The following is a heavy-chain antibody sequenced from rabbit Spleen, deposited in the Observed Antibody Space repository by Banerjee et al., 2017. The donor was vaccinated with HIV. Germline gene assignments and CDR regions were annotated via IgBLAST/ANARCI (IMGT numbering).Heavy chain of an antibody. CDR3: VRRVAGSGAFNL. CDR1: GFSFSSSCY. V-gene: IGHV1S45*01. CDR2: IYGGISGHN. Sequence: QQQLEESGGDLVKPEGSLTLTCTASGFSFSSSCYMCWVRQAPGKGLEWIGCIYGGISGHNYYASWVKGRFTISKISSTTVDLKMTSLTAADTATYFCVRRVAGSGAFNLWGPGTLVTVS. D-gene: IGHD4-2*01. J-gene: IGHJ4*01.